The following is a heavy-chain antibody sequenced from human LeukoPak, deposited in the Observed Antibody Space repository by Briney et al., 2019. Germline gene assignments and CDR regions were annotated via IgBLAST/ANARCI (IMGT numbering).Heavy chain of an antibody. CDR2: INPNSGGT. CDR1: GYTFTGYY. Sequence: ASVTVSCKASGYTFTGYYMHWVRQAPGQGLEWMGRINPNSGGTNYAQKFQGRVTMTRDTSISTAYMELSRLRSDDTAVYYCARDRAIAARRTKFDPWGQGTLVTVSS. J-gene: IGHJ5*02. D-gene: IGHD6-6*01. V-gene: IGHV1-2*06. CDR3: ARDRAIAARRTKFDP.